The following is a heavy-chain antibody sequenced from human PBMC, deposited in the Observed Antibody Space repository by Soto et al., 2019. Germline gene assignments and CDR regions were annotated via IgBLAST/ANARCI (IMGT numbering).Heavy chain of an antibody. CDR3: ARGRIAVAGYSW. D-gene: IGHD6-19*01. J-gene: IGHJ4*02. Sequence: QVQLVQSGAEVKKPGASVKVSCKASGYTFTSYAMHWVRQAPGQRPEWMGWINAGNGNTKYSQKFQGRVTITRDTSASTAYMELSSLRSEDTAVYYCARGRIAVAGYSWWGQGTMVTVSS. CDR1: GYTFTSYA. CDR2: INAGNGNT. V-gene: IGHV1-3*01.